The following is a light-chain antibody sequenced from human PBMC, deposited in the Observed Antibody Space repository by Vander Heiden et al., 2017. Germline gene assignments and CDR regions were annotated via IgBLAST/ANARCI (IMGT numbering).Light chain of an antibody. CDR3: QQSCVFPRT. CDR2: AAS. Sequence: DIQMTQSPLSLPASVRDRVTLFCRASQSLGSPLSWYQQQPGKAPHLLLSAASSLQTEVPSTFTSSGSGTEFTIIISRLQLEDAAAYYYQQSCVFPRTFGPGTKVEIK. J-gene: IGKJ3*01. V-gene: IGKV1-39*01. CDR1: QSLGSP.